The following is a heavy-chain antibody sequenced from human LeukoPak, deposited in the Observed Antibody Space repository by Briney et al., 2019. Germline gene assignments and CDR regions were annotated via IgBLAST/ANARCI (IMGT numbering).Heavy chain of an antibody. Sequence: GGSLRLSCEGSGFIFSNAWMSWVRQAPGKGLEWVGRVTTTAEGGPTDYGAPVRGRFTISRDDSKSTVYLQMNSLRVEDTAVYYCARLLGSIYYDSSGYSGYYYYYMDVWGKGTTVTISS. D-gene: IGHD3-22*01. CDR1: GFIFSNAW. V-gene: IGHV3-15*01. CDR2: VTTTAEGGPT. CDR3: ARLLGSIYYDSSGYSGYYYYYMDV. J-gene: IGHJ6*03.